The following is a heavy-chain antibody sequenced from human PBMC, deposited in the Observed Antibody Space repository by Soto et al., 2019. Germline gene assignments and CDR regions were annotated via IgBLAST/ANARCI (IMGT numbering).Heavy chain of an antibody. CDR2: IIPIFGTA. J-gene: IGHJ6*02. CDR1: GGTFSSYA. V-gene: IGHV1-69*01. CDR3: ARGITIYYYCGMDV. D-gene: IGHD3-3*01. Sequence: QVQLVQSGAEVKKPGSSVKVSCKASGGTFSSYAISWVRQAPGQGLEWMGGIIPIFGTANYAQKFQGRVTLTADESTSTAYMELSSLRSEDTAVYYCARGITIYYYCGMDVWGQGTTVTVSS.